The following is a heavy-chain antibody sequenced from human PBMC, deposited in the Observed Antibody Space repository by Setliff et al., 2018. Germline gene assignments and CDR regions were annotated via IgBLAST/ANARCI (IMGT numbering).Heavy chain of an antibody. CDR1: GASFSDYY. D-gene: IGHD6-19*01. CDR3: ARGNSRSSVWYVVPHFDY. Sequence: SETLSLTCAVSGASFSDYYWTWIRQSPGKGLEWIGEINHSGSTNYNPSLKSRVTMSVDTSKNQFSLRLTSVTAADMGVYYCARGNSRSSVWYVVPHFDYWGQGTLVTVSS. J-gene: IGHJ4*02. V-gene: IGHV4-34*01. CDR2: INHSGST.